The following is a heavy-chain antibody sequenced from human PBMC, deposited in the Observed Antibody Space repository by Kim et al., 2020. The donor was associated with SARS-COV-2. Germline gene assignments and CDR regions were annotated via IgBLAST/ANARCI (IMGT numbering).Heavy chain of an antibody. CDR1: GFNVSSNY. Sequence: GGSLRLSCAASGFNVSSNYMSWVRQAPGKGLEWVSVIYSGGSTYYADSVKGRFTISRDNSKNTLYLQMNSLRAEDTAVYYCARGGSSNYPDYYYGMDVWGQGTTVTVSS. D-gene: IGHD4-4*01. V-gene: IGHV3-53*01. CDR3: ARGGSSNYPDYYYGMDV. CDR2: IYSGGST. J-gene: IGHJ6*02.